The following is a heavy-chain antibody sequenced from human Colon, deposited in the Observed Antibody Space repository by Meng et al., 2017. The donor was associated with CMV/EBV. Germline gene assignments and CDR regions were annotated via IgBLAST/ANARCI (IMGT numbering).Heavy chain of an antibody. D-gene: IGHD6-13*01. CDR3: ARVRLAAAGSEPFSI. V-gene: IGHV1-8*01. CDR2: MNPATGNT. J-gene: IGHJ6*02. CDR1: GYSFTNFD. Sequence: ASVKVSCKASGYSFTNFDIYWMRQAPGQGLEWMGWMNPATGNTGYAETLQGRVTMTRDSSIGTAYMELSSLRFEDMAVYYCARVRLAAAGSEPFSIWGQGTTVTVSS.